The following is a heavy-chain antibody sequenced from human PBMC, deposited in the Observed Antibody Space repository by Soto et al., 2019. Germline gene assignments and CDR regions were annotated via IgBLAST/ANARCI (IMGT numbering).Heavy chain of an antibody. CDR2: IYYSGRT. Sequence: SETLSLTCIVSGESISSSNYYWGWIRQPPGKGLEWIGSIYYSGRTYYNPSLKSRVSISIDTSMNQFSLKLSSVTAADTAVYYCARQRTTVVTQAYFDYWGQGALVTVSS. V-gene: IGHV4-39*01. CDR1: GESISSSNYY. D-gene: IGHD2-21*02. J-gene: IGHJ4*02. CDR3: ARQRTTVVTQAYFDY.